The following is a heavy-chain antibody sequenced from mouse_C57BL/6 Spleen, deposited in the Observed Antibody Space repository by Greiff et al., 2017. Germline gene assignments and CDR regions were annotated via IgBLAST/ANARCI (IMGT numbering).Heavy chain of an antibody. V-gene: IGHV6-3*01. Sequence: EVMLVESGGGLVQPGGSMKLSCVASGYTFSNYWMNWVRQSPEKGLEWVAQIRLKSDNYATHYAESVKGRFTISRDESKSSVYLQMNNLRAEDTGIYYCTAGTRFAYWGQGTLVTVSA. D-gene: IGHD3-3*01. CDR1: GYTFSNYW. CDR2: IRLKSDNYAT. J-gene: IGHJ3*01. CDR3: TAGTRFAY.